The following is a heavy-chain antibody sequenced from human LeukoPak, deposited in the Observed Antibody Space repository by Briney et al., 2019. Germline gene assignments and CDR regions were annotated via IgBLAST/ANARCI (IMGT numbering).Heavy chain of an antibody. V-gene: IGHV3-33*06. CDR1: GFTFRSYG. D-gene: IGHD1-26*01. CDR3: AKDGSVASPLYYFDY. J-gene: IGHJ4*02. CDR2: IWYDGSNK. Sequence: GGSLRLSCAASGFTFRSYGMHWVRQARAKALEWVAVIWYDGSNKYYADSVKARFTISRDNSKNTLYLQKNSLRAEDTAVYYCAKDGSVASPLYYFDYWGQGTLVTVSS.